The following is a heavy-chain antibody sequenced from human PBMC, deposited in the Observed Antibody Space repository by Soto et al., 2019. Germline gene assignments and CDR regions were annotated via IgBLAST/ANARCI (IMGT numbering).Heavy chain of an antibody. D-gene: IGHD6-13*01. CDR3: AREKLYSSGWYHDY. CDR1: GGSISSGGYS. CDR2: MYHSGST. V-gene: IGHV4-30-2*01. J-gene: IGHJ4*02. Sequence: PSETLSLTCAVSGGSISSGGYSWSWIRQPPGKGLEWIGYMYHSGSTNYNPSLKSRVTISVDTSKNQFSLKLSSVTAADTAVYYCAREKLYSSGWYHDYWGQGTLVTVSS.